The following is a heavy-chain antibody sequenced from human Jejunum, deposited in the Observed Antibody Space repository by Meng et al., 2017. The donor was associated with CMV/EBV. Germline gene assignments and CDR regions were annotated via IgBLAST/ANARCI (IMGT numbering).Heavy chain of an antibody. CDR2: FYSSDTY. CDR3: ARGPGASTREGFDH. V-gene: IGHV4-4*07. J-gene: IGHJ4*02. D-gene: IGHD1-26*01. CDR1: GGSINNYY. Sequence: QVQLQWSGPGLVKPSETLSLTCTVSGGSINNYYWSWIRQSAGKGLEWIGRFYSSDTYNYHPSLNSRVTMSLDTSKKQFSLILSSVTAADTARYYCARGPGASTREGFDHWGLGTLVTVSS.